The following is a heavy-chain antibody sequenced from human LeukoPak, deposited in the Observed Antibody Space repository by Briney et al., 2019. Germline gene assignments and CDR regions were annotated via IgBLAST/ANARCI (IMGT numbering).Heavy chain of an antibody. CDR1: GGSISSYY. CDR3: ARVAYVDNEFWSGYPYYFDY. J-gene: IGHJ4*02. CDR2: IYYSGST. V-gene: IGHV4-59*01. D-gene: IGHD3-3*01. Sequence: SETLSLTCTVSGGSISSYYWSWIRQPPGKGLEWIGYIYYSGSTNYNPSLKSRVTISVDTSKNQFSLKLSSVTAADTAVYYCARVAYVDNEFWSGYPYYFDYWGQGTLVTVSS.